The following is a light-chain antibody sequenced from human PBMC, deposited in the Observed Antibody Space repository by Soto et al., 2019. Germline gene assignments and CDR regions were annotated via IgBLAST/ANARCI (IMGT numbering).Light chain of an antibody. CDR3: SSYAGSNTFL. CDR1: SSDVGDYNY. V-gene: IGLV2-8*01. J-gene: IGLJ3*02. CDR2: EVN. Sequence: QSALTQPPSASGSPGQSVTISCTGTSSDVGDYNYVSWYQQHPNKAPKLIIYEVNKRPSGVPDRFSGSKSGNTASLTVSGLQAEDEADYCCSSYAGSNTFLFGGGTKLTVL.